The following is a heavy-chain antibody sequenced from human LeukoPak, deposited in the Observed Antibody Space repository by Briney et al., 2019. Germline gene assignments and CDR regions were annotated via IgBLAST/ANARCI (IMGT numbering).Heavy chain of an antibody. D-gene: IGHD1-26*01. Sequence: GGSLKLSCAASGFTFSSYDMYWVRQAAGQGLEWVSGIGTGGDPSYPGSVKGRFTISRENGKNSLYLQMNSLRAGDTAVYYCARSGSYSTGFDYWGQGTLVTVSS. CDR2: IGTGGDP. J-gene: IGHJ4*02. CDR3: ARSGSYSTGFDY. CDR1: GFTFSSYD. V-gene: IGHV3-13*05.